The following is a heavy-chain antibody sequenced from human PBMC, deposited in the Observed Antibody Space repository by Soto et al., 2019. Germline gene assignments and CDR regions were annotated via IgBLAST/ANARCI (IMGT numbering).Heavy chain of an antibody. CDR3: GKGGGGFDY. CDR1: GFTFSRYG. J-gene: IGHJ4*01. V-gene: IGHV3-30*18. Sequence: QVQLVESGGGVVQPGRSLRLSCAASGFTFSRYGMHWVRQAPGKGLEWVAVISYDGSNKYYADSVRGRFTISRDNSKNTLYLTRNSLRAEDTAVFSCGKGGGGFDYWGHGTLVTVSS. CDR2: ISYDGSNK. D-gene: IGHD3-16*01.